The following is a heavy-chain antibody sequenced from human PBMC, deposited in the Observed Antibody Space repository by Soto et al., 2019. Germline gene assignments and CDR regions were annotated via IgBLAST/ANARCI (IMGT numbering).Heavy chain of an antibody. CDR3: ANPVGVVPASPTGWFDP. D-gene: IGHD2-2*01. J-gene: IGHJ5*02. CDR2: ISGSGGST. V-gene: IGHV3-23*01. CDR1: GFTFSSYA. Sequence: GGSLRLSCAASGFTFSSYAMSWVRQAPGKGLEWGSAISGSGGSTYYADSVKGRFTISRDNSKNTLYLQMNSLRAEDTAVYYYANPVGVVPASPTGWFDPRGQGTLVTVSS.